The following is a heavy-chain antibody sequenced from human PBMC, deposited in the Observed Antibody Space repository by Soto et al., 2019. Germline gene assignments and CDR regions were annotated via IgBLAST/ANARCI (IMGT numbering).Heavy chain of an antibody. J-gene: IGHJ4*02. V-gene: IGHV4-59*01. CDR3: ARVGGRVTYPYHFDY. CDR2: IYYSGCT. CDR1: GGSISSYY. Sequence: SETLSLTCTVSGGSISSYYWSWIRQPPGKGPEWIGYIYYSGCTNYNPSLKSRVTISVDTSKRQFSLNLSSVTAADTAVYYCARVGGRVTYPYHFDYWGQGALVTVSS. D-gene: IGHD4-4*01.